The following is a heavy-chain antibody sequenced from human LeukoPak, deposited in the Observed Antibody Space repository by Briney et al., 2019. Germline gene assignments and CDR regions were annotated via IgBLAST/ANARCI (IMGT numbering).Heavy chain of an antibody. Sequence: SETLSLTCIVSGDSISTYYWSWIRQSAGKGLEWIGRIYTSGGAKYSPSLKSRVSISVDETKNQVSLRLTSVTAADTAVYYCARELQLRVWGQGTLATVSS. D-gene: IGHD1-1*01. J-gene: IGHJ4*02. CDR1: GDSISTYY. V-gene: IGHV4-4*07. CDR3: ARELQLRV. CDR2: IYTSGGA.